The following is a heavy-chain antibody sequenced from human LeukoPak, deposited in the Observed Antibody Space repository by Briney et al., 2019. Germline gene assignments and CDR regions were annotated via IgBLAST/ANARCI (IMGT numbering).Heavy chain of an antibody. CDR2: IYYSGST. V-gene: IGHV4-59*01. CDR3: AKASSGWSGRWFDP. CDR1: GGSISSYY. J-gene: IGHJ5*02. Sequence: SETLSLTCTVSGGSISSYYWSWIRQPPGRGLEWIGYIYYSGSTNYNPSLKSRVTISVDTSKNQFSLKLSSVTAADTAVYYRAKASSGWSGRWFDPWGQGTLVTVSS. D-gene: IGHD6-19*01.